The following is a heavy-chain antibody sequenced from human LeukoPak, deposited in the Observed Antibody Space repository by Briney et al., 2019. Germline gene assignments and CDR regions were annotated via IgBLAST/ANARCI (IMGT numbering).Heavy chain of an antibody. CDR2: ISSSSSYI. Sequence: GGSLRLSCAASGFTFSSYSMNWVRQAPGKGLEWVSSISSSSSYIYYADSVKGRFTISRDNAKNSLYLQMNSLRAEDTAVYYCARDSSPIVVPFYGMDVWGQGTTVTVSS. CDR3: ARDSSPIVVPFYGMDV. V-gene: IGHV3-21*01. CDR1: GFTFSSYS. J-gene: IGHJ6*02. D-gene: IGHD2-2*01.